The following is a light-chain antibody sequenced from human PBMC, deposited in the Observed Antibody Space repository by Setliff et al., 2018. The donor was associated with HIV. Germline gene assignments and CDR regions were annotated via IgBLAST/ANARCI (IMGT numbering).Light chain of an antibody. J-gene: IGLJ1*01. CDR3: CSYTNTPLYV. Sequence: QSALAQPASVSGSPRQSITISCTGTSSDVGGYNYVSWYQQHPCKAPKLMIYDVSHRPSGVSNRFSGSKSGNTASLTISGLQAEDEADYYCCSYTNTPLYVFGTGTKVTVL. CDR1: SSDVGGYNY. CDR2: DVS. V-gene: IGLV2-14*03.